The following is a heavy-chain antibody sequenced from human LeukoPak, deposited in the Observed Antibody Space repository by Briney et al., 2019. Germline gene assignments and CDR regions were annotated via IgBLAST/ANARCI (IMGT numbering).Heavy chain of an antibody. Sequence: SGGSLRLSCAASGFTFSSYAMSWVRQAPGKGLEWVSAISGCGGSTYYADSVKGRFTISRDNSKNTLYLQMNSLRAEDTAVYYCARGPLEYSSSSFYYDYWGQGTLVTVSS. CDR2: ISGCGGST. V-gene: IGHV3-23*01. D-gene: IGHD6-6*01. J-gene: IGHJ4*02. CDR1: GFTFSSYA. CDR3: ARGPLEYSSSSFYYDY.